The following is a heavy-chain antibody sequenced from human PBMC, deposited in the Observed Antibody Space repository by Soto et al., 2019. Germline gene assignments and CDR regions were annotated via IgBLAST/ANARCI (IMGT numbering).Heavy chain of an antibody. Sequence: QITLKESGPTLVKPTQTLTLTCTFSGFSLSTSGVGVGWIRQPPGKALEWLALIYWDDDKRYSPSLKSRLTITKDTSKNHVVLTMTNMDPVDTATYYCAHEEDSRLQGGAFDIWGQGTMVTVSS. D-gene: IGHD6-13*01. CDR1: GFSLSTSGVG. J-gene: IGHJ3*02. CDR3: AHEEDSRLQGGAFDI. CDR2: IYWDDDK. V-gene: IGHV2-5*02.